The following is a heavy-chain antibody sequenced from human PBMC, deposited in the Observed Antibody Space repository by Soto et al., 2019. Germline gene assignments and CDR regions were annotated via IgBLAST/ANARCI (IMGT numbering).Heavy chain of an antibody. Sequence: GASVKISCKASGGTFSSYAISWVRQAPGQGLEWMGGIIPIFGTANYAQKFQGRVTITADKSTSTAYMELSSLRSEDTAVYYCASHKGPIAVAGTCADYWGQGTLVTVSS. CDR1: GGTFSSYA. D-gene: IGHD6-19*01. J-gene: IGHJ4*02. CDR2: IIPIFGTA. CDR3: ASHKGPIAVAGTCADY. V-gene: IGHV1-69*06.